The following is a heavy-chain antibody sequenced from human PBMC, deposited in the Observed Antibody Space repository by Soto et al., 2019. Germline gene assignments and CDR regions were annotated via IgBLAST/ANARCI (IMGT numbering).Heavy chain of an antibody. D-gene: IGHD3-3*01. CDR3: AREKSGYYDY. V-gene: IGHV1-8*01. CDR1: GYTFTSYD. Sequence: QVQLVQSGAEVKKPGASVKVSCKASGYTFTSYDINWVRQATGQGLEWMGWMNPNSGNTGYAQKFQVRVTMTRNTSISTAYMELSRLRSEETSVYYCAREKSGYYDYWGQGTIVTVAS. J-gene: IGHJ4*02. CDR2: MNPNSGNT.